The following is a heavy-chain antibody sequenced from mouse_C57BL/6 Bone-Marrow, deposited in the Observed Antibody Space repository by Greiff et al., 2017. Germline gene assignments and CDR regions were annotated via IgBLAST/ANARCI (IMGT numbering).Heavy chain of an antibody. V-gene: IGHV3-5*01. CDR1: GISITTGNYR. CDR3: ARDYRYAMDY. J-gene: IGHJ4*01. Sequence: EVKVEESGPGLVKPSQTVFLTCTVTGISITTGNYRWSWIRQFPGNKLEWIGYIYYSGTITYNQSITSRTTITRDTPKNQFFLEMNSLTAEDTATYYCARDYRYAMDYWGQGTSVTVSS. CDR2: IYYSGTI.